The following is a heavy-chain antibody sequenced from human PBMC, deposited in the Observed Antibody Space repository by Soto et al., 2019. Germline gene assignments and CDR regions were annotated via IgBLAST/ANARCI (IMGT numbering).Heavy chain of an antibody. Sequence: SETLSLTCTVSGGSITNYYWNWIRQAPGKGLEWIGYIYDSGCTNYNPSLKSRVTISVDTSNNQISLKLGSVTAADTAVYYCARSQGSKWFDPWGQGTMVTVSS. CDR3: ARSQGSKWFDP. CDR1: GGSITNYY. CDR2: IYDSGCT. V-gene: IGHV4-59*01. J-gene: IGHJ5*02.